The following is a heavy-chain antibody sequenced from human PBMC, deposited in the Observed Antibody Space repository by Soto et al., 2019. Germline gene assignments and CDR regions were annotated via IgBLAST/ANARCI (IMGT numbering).Heavy chain of an antibody. J-gene: IGHJ5*02. V-gene: IGHV1-2*02. CDR3: ARGGGTILAPLP. D-gene: IGHD3-3*01. CDR2: INPNSGAT. CDR1: GYTFTGYF. Sequence: QVQLVQSGAEVKKPGPSVKVSCKASGYTFTGYFMHWVRQAPGQGLEWMGWINPNSGATKYAQKFQGRVTLSRDTSIRTAYMELTGLRSDDTAVYYCARGGGTILAPLPWGQGTQVTVSS.